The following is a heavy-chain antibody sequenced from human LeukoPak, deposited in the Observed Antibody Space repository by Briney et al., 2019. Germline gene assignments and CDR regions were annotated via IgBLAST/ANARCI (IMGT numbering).Heavy chain of an antibody. J-gene: IGHJ4*02. CDR1: GFTFSSYW. CDR2: INSDGSST. Sequence: GGSLRLSCAASGFTFSSYWMHWVRQAPGKGLVWVSRINSDGSSTSYADSVKGRFAISRDNSKNTLFLQMNSLRAEDSAVYYCATDRERDPSVYYLVGGQGTLITVSS. V-gene: IGHV3-74*01. CDR3: ATDRERDPSVYYLV. D-gene: IGHD3-22*01.